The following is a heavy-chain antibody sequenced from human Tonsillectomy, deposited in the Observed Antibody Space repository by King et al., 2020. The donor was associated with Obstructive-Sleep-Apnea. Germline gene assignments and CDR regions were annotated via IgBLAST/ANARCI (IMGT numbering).Heavy chain of an antibody. CDR3: ARAGAYDPFDY. D-gene: IGHD5-12*01. CDR2: ISSSSNTI. J-gene: IGHJ4*02. Sequence: VQLVESGGGLVQPGGSLRLSCAASGFTFSSYSMSWVRQAPGKGLDWVSYISSSSNTIYYADSVKGRFTISRDNAKNALYLQMNSRRAEDTAVYYCARAGAYDPFDYWGQGTLVAVSS. V-gene: IGHV3-48*04. CDR1: GFTFSSYS.